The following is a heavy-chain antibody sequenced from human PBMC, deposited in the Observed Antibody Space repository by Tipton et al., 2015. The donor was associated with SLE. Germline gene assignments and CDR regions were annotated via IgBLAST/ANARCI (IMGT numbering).Heavy chain of an antibody. CDR2: INNDGSAT. CDR1: GFTLGEFW. CDR3: ARESEWKGGPLDH. V-gene: IGHV3-74*01. J-gene: IGHJ5*02. Sequence: SLRLSCAASGFTLGEFWMHWVRQPPGKGLEWVSRINNDGSATHYADSVRGRFTISRDNAKNTVSLEVYSLRVDDTALYYCARESEWKGGPLDHWGQGTLVTVSS. D-gene: IGHD1-1*01.